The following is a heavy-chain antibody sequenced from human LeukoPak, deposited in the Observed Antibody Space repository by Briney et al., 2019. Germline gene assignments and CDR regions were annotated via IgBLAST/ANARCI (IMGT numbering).Heavy chain of an antibody. D-gene: IGHD1/OR15-1a*01. V-gene: IGHV3-30*18. CDR1: GFTFTTFG. Sequence: GGSLRLSCAASGFTFTTFGIHWVRQAPGKGLEWVAAISPDGNIEYYTDSVKGRFTISRDNSKNMIYLQMNSLRGEDSAVYYCAKINNDDNYWGQGTLVTVSS. J-gene: IGHJ4*02. CDR3: AKINNDDNY. CDR2: ISPDGNIE.